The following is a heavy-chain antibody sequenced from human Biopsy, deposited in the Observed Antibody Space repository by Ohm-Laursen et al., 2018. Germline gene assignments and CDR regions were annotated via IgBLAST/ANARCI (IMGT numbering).Heavy chain of an antibody. CDR1: GYTFTAYG. V-gene: IGHV1-18*04. CDR2: ISTYNDDT. CDR3: ARDPGYDFWSGSDPFDI. D-gene: IGHD3-3*01. J-gene: IGHJ3*02. Sequence: GASVKVSCKTSGYTFTAYGISWVRQAPGQGLKWMGWISTYNDDTNIAQKFQGRVSMTTDTSTRTAYMELRSLRSGDTATYFCARDPGYDFWSGSDPFDIWGQGTLVTVS.